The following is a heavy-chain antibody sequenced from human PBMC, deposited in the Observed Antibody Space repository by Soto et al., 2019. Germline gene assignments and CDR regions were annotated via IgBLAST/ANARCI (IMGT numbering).Heavy chain of an antibody. CDR1: GGTFSSYA. CDR2: IIPIFGTA. CDR3: ARVRLMGAPSKYYFDY. D-gene: IGHD1-26*01. V-gene: IGHV1-69*01. J-gene: IGHJ4*02. Sequence: QVQLVQSGAEVKKPGSSVKVSCKASGGTFSSYAISWVRQAPGQGLEWMGGIIPIFGTANYAQKFQGRVTITADESTSTAYMELSILRSEDTAVYYCARVRLMGAPSKYYFDYWGQGTLVTVSS.